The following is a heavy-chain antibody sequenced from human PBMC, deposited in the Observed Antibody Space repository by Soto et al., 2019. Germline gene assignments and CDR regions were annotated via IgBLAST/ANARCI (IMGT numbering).Heavy chain of an antibody. CDR1: GYTFTSYG. J-gene: IGHJ4*02. CDR2: ITTDKGKT. CDR3: ATRSPAFDY. V-gene: IGHV1-18*01. Sequence: QVQLVQSGPEVKKPGASVKVSCKTSGYTFTSYGISWVRQAPGQGLEWMGWITTDKGKTTYAQRFQGRVTMTTDTAPSTAYMELRSLRSDDTAVYYCATRSPAFDYWGQGILVTVSS.